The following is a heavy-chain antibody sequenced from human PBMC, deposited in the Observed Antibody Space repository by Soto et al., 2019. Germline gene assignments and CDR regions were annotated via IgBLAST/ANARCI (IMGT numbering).Heavy chain of an antibody. CDR2: INPNSGGT. J-gene: IGHJ4*02. V-gene: IGHV1-2*02. CDR3: ARGGSDWYGSVDGY. D-gene: IGHD6-19*01. CDR1: GYTFTGYY. Sequence: QVQLVQSGAEVKKPGASVKVSCKASGYTFTGYYMHWVRQAPGHGLEWVGWINPNSGGTNYAQRFQGRVTLTRDTSISTAYMDLSRLTSDDTAVYYCARGGSDWYGSVDGYWGQGALVTVSS.